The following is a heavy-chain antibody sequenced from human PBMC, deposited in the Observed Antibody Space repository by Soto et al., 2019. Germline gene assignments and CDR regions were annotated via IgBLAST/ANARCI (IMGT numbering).Heavy chain of an antibody. CDR2: IYPGDSDT. Sequence: EVQLVQSGAEVKKPGESLKISCKGSGYSFTSYWIGWVRQMPGKGLEWMGIIYPGDSDTRYSPSFQGQVTISADKSISTAYLQWSSLKASDTAMYYCARTPHCRGGSCYSGYNWFDPWGQGTLVTVSS. D-gene: IGHD2-15*01. J-gene: IGHJ5*02. CDR1: GYSFTSYW. V-gene: IGHV5-51*03. CDR3: ARTPHCRGGSCYSGYNWFDP.